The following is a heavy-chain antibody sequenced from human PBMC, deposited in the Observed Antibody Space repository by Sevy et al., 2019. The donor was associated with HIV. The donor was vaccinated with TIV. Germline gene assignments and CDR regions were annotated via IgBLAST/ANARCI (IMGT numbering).Heavy chain of an antibody. CDR3: ARERKMYDSSGYYFHFDY. D-gene: IGHD3-22*01. CDR1: GFTFRSYS. Sequence: GGSLRLSCAASGFTFRSYSMNWVRQAPGKGLEWVSYISRSSSTIYYADSVKGRFTISRDNAKNSLYLQMNSLRDEDTAVYYCARERKMYDSSGYYFHFDYWGQGTLVTVSS. V-gene: IGHV3-48*02. CDR2: ISRSSSTI. J-gene: IGHJ4*02.